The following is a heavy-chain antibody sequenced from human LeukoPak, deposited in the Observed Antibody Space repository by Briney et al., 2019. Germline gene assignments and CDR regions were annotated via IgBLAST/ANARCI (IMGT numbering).Heavy chain of an antibody. CDR2: INEVGSKT. CDR1: GFRFSGCS. CDR3: ARLLGTVTTFDY. V-gene: IGHV3-7*01. D-gene: IGHD1-26*01. J-gene: IGHJ4*02. Sequence: GGSLRVSCAASGFRFSGCSLSWVRQAPGKGLEWVATINEVGSKTYYDDSVKGRFTISSDNAKNSQKLEMSSLRAKDTAVYYCARLLGTVTTFDYWGQGTLVTVSS.